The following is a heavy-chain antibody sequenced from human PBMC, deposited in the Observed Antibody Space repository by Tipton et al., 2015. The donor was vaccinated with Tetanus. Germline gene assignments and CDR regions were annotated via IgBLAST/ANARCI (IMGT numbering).Heavy chain of an antibody. CDR1: GFTFSSYW. D-gene: IGHD5-24*01. CDR2: IKQDGSEK. CDR3: AGDGDGYNAGAIDY. Sequence: CAASGFTFSSYWMSWVRQAPGQGLEWVANIKQDGSEKYYVDSVKGRFTISRDNAKNSLYLQMNSLTAGATAVYYCAGDGDGYNAGAIDYWGQGTLVAVSS. J-gene: IGHJ4*02. V-gene: IGHV3-7*01.